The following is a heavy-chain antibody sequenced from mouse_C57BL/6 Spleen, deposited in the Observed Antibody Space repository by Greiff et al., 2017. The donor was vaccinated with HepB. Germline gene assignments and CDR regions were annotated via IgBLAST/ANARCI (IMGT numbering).Heavy chain of an antibody. Sequence: EVQGLESGGGLVKPGASLKLSCAASGFTFSDYGMHWVRQAPEQGLEWVAYISSGSSTIYYADTVKGRITIARDNAKNTLFLQMTSLRSEDTAMYYCARPSKPDYFDYWGQGTTLTVSS. V-gene: IGHV5-17*01. J-gene: IGHJ2*01. CDR1: GFTFSDYG. CDR2: ISSGSSTI. D-gene: IGHD1-3*01. CDR3: ARPSKPDYFDY.